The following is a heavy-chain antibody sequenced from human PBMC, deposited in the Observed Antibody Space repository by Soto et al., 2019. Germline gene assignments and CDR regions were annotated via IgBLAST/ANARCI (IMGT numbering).Heavy chain of an antibody. Sequence: SVKVSCKASGGTFSSYAISWVRQAPGQGLEWMGGIIPIFGTANYAQKFQGRVTITADESTSTAYMELSSLRSEDTAVYYCARGKNERHSSGWYPWYYYYYYGMDVWGQGTTVTVSS. D-gene: IGHD6-19*01. CDR2: IIPIFGTA. CDR3: ARGKNERHSSGWYPWYYYYYYGMDV. CDR1: GGTFSSYA. V-gene: IGHV1-69*13. J-gene: IGHJ6*02.